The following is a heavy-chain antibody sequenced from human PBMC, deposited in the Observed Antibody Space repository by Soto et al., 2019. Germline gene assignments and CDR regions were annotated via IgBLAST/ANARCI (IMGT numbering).Heavy chain of an antibody. Sequence: ASVKVSCKASGYTFTSYYMHWVRQAPGQGLEWMGIINPSGGSTSYAQKFQGRVTMTRDTSTSTVYMELSSPRSEDTAVYYCARSTTVTTFDYWGQGTLVTVSS. V-gene: IGHV1-46*01. D-gene: IGHD4-17*01. CDR1: GYTFTSYY. J-gene: IGHJ4*02. CDR2: INPSGGST. CDR3: ARSTTVTTFDY.